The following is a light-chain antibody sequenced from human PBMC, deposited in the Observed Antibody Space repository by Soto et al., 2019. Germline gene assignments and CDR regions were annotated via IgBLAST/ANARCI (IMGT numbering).Light chain of an antibody. J-gene: IGKJ4*01. CDR2: GGS. Sequence: DIQMTQSPSSLSASVGDRVTITCRASQYIANYLSWYRRKPGKAPDLLIFGGSSLQSGVPSRFSGSGSGTDFTLTINSLQPEDCATYYCQQTFGTPLTFGGGTQVEIK. CDR1: QYIANY. V-gene: IGKV1-39*01. CDR3: QQTFGTPLT.